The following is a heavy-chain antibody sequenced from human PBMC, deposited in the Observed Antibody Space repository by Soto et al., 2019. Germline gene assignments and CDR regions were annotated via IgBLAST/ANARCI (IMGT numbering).Heavy chain of an antibody. D-gene: IGHD6-6*01. J-gene: IGHJ5*02. V-gene: IGHV4-59*01. CDR3: ASKGIAVRRWYWFDP. CDR2: IYYTVST. CDR1: GGYISGYY. Sequence: SETLRLSCTVSGGYISGYYGSWIRQHTGKGLDWIWYIYYTVSTNYNPSLKSRVTISVDTSKNQFSLKLSSVTAADTAVYFCASKGIAVRRWYWFDPWGQGTLVTVSS.